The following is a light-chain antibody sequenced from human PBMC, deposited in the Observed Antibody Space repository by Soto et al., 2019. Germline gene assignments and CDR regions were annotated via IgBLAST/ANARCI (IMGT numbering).Light chain of an antibody. CDR1: SNDVSGYNF. V-gene: IGLV2-11*01. CDR3: CSYAGGNTYV. J-gene: IGLJ1*01. CDR2: DVA. Sequence: QSALTQPRSVSGSPGQSVTISCTGTSNDVSGYNFVSWYQHHPGKAPTLMIYDVAKRPSGVPDRFSGSKSGNTASLTISGLQADDEADYYCCSYAGGNTYVFGTGTKVTVL.